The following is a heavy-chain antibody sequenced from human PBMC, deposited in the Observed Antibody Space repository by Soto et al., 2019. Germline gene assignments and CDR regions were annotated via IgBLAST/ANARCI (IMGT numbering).Heavy chain of an antibody. Sequence: QVQLVQSGPAVKKPGASVKVSCQASGYTFTNYGFNWVRQAPGQGLEWMGWISAYNGHTKYSQIFQARVIMTTDTATSTAYIELRSLTSDDKAVYYCAREWSVTNPLGYWGQGTLVTVAS. V-gene: IGHV1-18*01. CDR2: ISAYNGHT. CDR3: AREWSVTNPLGY. CDR1: GYTFTNYG. D-gene: IGHD4-17*01. J-gene: IGHJ4*02.